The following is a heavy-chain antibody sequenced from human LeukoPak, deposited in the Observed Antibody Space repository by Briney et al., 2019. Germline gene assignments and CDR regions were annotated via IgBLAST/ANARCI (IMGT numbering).Heavy chain of an antibody. CDR3: ARGGPVIVGASGAFDI. CDR2: IGAYNGNT. D-gene: IGHD1-26*01. J-gene: IGHJ3*02. CDR1: GYTFTSYG. Sequence: ASVKVSFKASGYTFTSYGISWVRQAPGQGLEWMGWIGAYNGNTNYAQKLQGRVTMTTDTSTSTAYMELRSLRSDDTAVYYCARGGPVIVGASGAFDIWGQGTMVTVSS. V-gene: IGHV1-18*04.